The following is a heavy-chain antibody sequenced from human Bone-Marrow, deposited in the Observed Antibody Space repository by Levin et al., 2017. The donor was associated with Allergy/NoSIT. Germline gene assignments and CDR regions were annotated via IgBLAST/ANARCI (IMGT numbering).Heavy chain of an antibody. CDR2: VTWSGGSV. J-gene: IGHJ3*02. Sequence: PGESLKISCAASGFTFDDYAMHWVRQVPGKGLEWVSGVTWSGGSVGYGDSVRGRFTISRDNAKSCLYLQMNSLRVDDTALYYCVRKAAPDAFDIWGHGTMVTVSS. CDR3: VRKAAPDAFDI. CDR1: GFTFDDYA. V-gene: IGHV3-9*01.